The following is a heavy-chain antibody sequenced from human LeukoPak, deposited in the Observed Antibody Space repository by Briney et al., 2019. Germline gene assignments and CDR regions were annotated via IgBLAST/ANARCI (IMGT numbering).Heavy chain of an antibody. CDR3: AKDIHDSGSYGFDY. CDR2: ISSSANTI. V-gene: IGHV3-48*04. CDR1: GFTFSSYW. D-gene: IGHD3-10*01. Sequence: PGGSLRLSCVASGFTFSSYWMSWVRQAPGKGLDWVSYISSSANTIYYADSVKGRFTISRDNAKNSLYLQMNSLRAEDTAVYYCAKDIHDSGSYGFDYWGQGTLVAVSS. J-gene: IGHJ4*02.